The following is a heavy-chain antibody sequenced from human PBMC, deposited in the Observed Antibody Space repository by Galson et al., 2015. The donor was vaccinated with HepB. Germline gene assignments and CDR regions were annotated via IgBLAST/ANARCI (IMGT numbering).Heavy chain of an antibody. CDR1: GFTFRSYA. D-gene: IGHD1-26*01. V-gene: IGHV3-23*01. J-gene: IGHJ4*02. Sequence: PTLSRAASGFTFRSYAMRWVRQAPGPGLAWVSPLSGSGVTTDYADSVKGRFTISRDNSKNTLYLQMNSLRAEDTAVYYCAKDPGGGLLTDYWGQGTLLTVSS. CDR2: LSGSGVTT. CDR3: AKDPGGGLLTDY.